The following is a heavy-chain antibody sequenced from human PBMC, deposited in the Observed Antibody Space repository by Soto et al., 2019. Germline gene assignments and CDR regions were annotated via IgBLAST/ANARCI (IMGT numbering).Heavy chain of an antibody. V-gene: IGHV3-48*03. D-gene: IGHD3-3*01. CDR1: GFTFSSHE. Sequence: GGSLRLSCAASGFTFSSHEMNWVRQAPGKGLEWVSYISSSGSTIYYADSVKGRFTISRDNAKNSLYLQMNSLRAEDTAVYYCARVRFLEWNYYGMDVWGQGTTVTVSS. CDR3: ARVRFLEWNYYGMDV. J-gene: IGHJ6*02. CDR2: ISSSGSTI.